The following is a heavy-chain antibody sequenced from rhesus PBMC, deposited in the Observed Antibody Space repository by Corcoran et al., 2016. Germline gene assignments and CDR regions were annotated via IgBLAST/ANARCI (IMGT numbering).Heavy chain of an antibody. CDR1: GSSISSGSG. CDR3: ARDASARTYWGDYSGY. D-gene: IGHD3-34*01. J-gene: IGHJ4*01. Sequence: QVQLQESGPGLVKPSETLSLTCAVSGSSISSGSGWRWIRQPPVKGRGWIGYIGGSSGSTNDNPSLKSRVTISKDTSKNQFSLKLSSVTAADTAVYYCARDASARTYWGDYSGYWGQGVLVTVSS. V-gene: IGHV4-127*01. CDR2: IGGSSGST.